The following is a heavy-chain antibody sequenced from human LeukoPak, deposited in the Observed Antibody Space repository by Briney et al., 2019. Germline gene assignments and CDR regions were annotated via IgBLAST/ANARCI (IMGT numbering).Heavy chain of an antibody. CDR1: GFTFSSYG. D-gene: IGHD1-26*01. Sequence: GGSLRLSCAASGFTFSSYGMHWVRQAPGKGLEWVAFIRYDGSNKYYADSVKGRFTISRDNSKNTLYLQMNSLRAEDTAVYYCAKGRYSGSSPDFAYWGQGTLVTVSS. CDR2: IRYDGSNK. V-gene: IGHV3-30*02. J-gene: IGHJ4*02. CDR3: AKGRYSGSSPDFAY.